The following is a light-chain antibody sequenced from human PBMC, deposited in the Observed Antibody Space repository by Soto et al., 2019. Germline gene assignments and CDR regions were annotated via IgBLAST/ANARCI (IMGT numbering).Light chain of an antibody. Sequence: DIVMTQSPDSLAVSLGERVTINCKSSQSVLYSSNNRNYLAWFQQKPGQPPKLLIYWASTRESGVPDRFSGSGSGTDFTLTISGLQAEDVAVYYCQQRSNWPWTFGQGTKVEIK. V-gene: IGKV4-1*01. CDR3: QQRSNWPWT. J-gene: IGKJ1*01. CDR1: QSVLYSSNNRNY. CDR2: WAS.